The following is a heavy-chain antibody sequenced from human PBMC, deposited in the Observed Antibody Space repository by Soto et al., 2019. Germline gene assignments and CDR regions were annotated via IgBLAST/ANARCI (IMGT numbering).Heavy chain of an antibody. V-gene: IGHV4-31*03. CDR2: IYYSGST. J-gene: IGHJ4*02. D-gene: IGHD6-19*01. Sequence: KTSETLSLTCTVSCGSISSGGYYWSWIRQHPGKGLECIGYIYYSGSTYYNPSLKSRVTMSVDTSKNQFSLKLSSVTVADTAVYYCARNRAVAGTWYDYWGQGALVTVSS. CDR1: CGSISSGGYY. CDR3: ARNRAVAGTWYDY.